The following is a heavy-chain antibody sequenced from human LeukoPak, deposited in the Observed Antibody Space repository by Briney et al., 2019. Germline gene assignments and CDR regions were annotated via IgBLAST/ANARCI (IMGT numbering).Heavy chain of an antibody. Sequence: ASVKVSCKASGYTFTSYYMHWVRQAPGQGPEWMGIINPSGGSTSYAQKFQGRVTMTRDTSTSTVYMELSSLRSEDTAVYYCARVARVGATVVYYFDYWGQGTLVTVSS. V-gene: IGHV1-46*03. CDR3: ARVARVGATVVYYFDY. CDR2: INPSGGST. D-gene: IGHD1-26*01. J-gene: IGHJ4*02. CDR1: GYTFTSYY.